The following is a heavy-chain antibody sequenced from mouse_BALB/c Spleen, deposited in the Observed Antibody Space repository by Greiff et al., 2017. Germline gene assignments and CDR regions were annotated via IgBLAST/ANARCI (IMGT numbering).Heavy chain of an antibody. Sequence: EVQLVESGGGLVQPGGSLRLSCATSGFTFTDYYMSWVRQPPGKALEWLGFIRNKANGYTTEYSASVKGRFTISRDNSQSILYLQMNTLRAEDSATYYCARDNGYWYFDVWGAGTTVTVSS. CDR3: ARDNGYWYFDV. CDR2: IRNKANGYTT. V-gene: IGHV7-3*02. CDR1: GFTFTDYY. J-gene: IGHJ1*01.